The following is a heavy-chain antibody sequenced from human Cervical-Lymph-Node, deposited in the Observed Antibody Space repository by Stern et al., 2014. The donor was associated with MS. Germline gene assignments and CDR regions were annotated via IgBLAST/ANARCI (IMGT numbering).Heavy chain of an antibody. Sequence: VQLVESGGGVVRPGRSLRLSCATSGFTFRRYAVLWVRQAPGKGSEWGAAISYDGSNKFDGDAVKGRFTISRDNSKNTLFFQMNNLRPEDSGVYHCARDRLDGDYVYYYGLDVWGQGTTVTFSS. V-gene: IGHV3-30*01. CDR2: ISYDGSNK. J-gene: IGHJ6*02. CDR1: GFTFRRYA. CDR3: ARDRLDGDYVYYYGLDV. D-gene: IGHD4-17*01.